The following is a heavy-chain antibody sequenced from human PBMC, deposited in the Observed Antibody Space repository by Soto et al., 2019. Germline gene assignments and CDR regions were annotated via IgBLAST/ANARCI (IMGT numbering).Heavy chain of an antibody. Sequence: QVQLVESGGGVVQPGRSLRLSCAASGFTFSSYAMHWVRQAPGKGLEWVAVISYDGSNKYYADSVKGRFTISRDNSKNTLYLQVDSLRAEDTAVYYCARGPYGDYPYYCYVMDVWGQGTTVTVSS. CDR1: GFTFSSYA. J-gene: IGHJ6*02. V-gene: IGHV3-30-3*01. CDR3: ARGPYGDYPYYCYVMDV. D-gene: IGHD4-17*01. CDR2: ISYDGSNK.